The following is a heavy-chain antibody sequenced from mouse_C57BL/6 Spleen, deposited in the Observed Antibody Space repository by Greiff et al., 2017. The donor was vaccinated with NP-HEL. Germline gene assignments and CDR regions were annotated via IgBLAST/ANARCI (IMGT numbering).Heavy chain of an antibody. CDR3: ARSGYYGSSQPAMDY. J-gene: IGHJ4*01. CDR2: ILPGSGST. CDR1: GYTFTGYW. V-gene: IGHV1-9*01. D-gene: IGHD1-1*01. Sequence: VNVVDSGAELMKPGASVKLSCKATGYTFTGYWIEWVKQRPGHGLEWIGEILPGSGSTNYNEKFKGKATFTADTSSNTAYMQLSSLTTEDSAIYYCARSGYYGSSQPAMDYWGQGTSVTVSS.